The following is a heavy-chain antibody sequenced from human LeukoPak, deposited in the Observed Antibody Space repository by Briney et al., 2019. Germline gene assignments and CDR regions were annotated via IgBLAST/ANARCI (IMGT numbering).Heavy chain of an antibody. V-gene: IGHV1-69*05. CDR1: GGTFSAYA. CDR3: ARVDSYYYYYMDV. J-gene: IGHJ6*03. CDR2: IIPIFGTP. Sequence: SVKVSCKASGGTFSAYAISWVRQAPGQGLEWMGGIIPIFGTPSYAHKFQGRVTITTDESTSTAYMELSSLRSEDTAVYYCARVDSYYYYYMDVWGKGTSVTVSS.